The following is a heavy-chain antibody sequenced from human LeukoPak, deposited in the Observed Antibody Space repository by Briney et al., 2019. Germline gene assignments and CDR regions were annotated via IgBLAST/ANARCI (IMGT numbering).Heavy chain of an antibody. Sequence: NAGGSLRLSCAASGFTFSSYSMNWVRQAPGKGLEWVSSISSSSSYIYYADSVKGRFTISRDNAKNSLYLQMNSLRAEDTAVYYCARDPPRGSCIDYWGQGTLVTVS. J-gene: IGHJ4*02. V-gene: IGHV3-21*01. CDR3: ARDPPRGSCIDY. CDR2: ISSSSSYI. CDR1: GFTFSSYS. D-gene: IGHD2-15*01.